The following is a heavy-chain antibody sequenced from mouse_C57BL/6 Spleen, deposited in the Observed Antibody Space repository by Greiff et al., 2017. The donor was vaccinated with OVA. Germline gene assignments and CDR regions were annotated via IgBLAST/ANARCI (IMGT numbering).Heavy chain of an antibody. CDR3: AKKGGSSYYWYFDV. J-gene: IGHJ1*03. V-gene: IGHV2-5*01. CDR1: GFSLTSYG. CDR2: IWRGGST. Sequence: VMLVESGPGLVQPSQSLSITCTVSGFSLTSYGVHWVRQSPGKGLEWLGVIWRGGSTDYNAAFMSRLSITKDNSKSQVFFKMNSLQADDTAIYYCAKKGGSSYYWYFDVWGTGTTVTVSS. D-gene: IGHD1-1*01.